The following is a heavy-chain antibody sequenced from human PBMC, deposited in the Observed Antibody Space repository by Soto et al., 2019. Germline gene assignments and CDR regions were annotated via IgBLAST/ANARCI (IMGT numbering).Heavy chain of an antibody. CDR2: ISYDGSNK. Sequence: GGSLRLSCAASGFTFSSYGMHWVRQAPGKGLEWVAVISYDGSNKYYADYVKGRFTISRDNSKNTLYLQMNSLRAEDTAVYYCATSAFTSGYDYYYYYYMDVWGKGTTVTVSS. J-gene: IGHJ6*03. V-gene: IGHV3-30*03. CDR1: GFTFSSYG. CDR3: ATSAFTSGYDYYYYYYMDV. D-gene: IGHD5-12*01.